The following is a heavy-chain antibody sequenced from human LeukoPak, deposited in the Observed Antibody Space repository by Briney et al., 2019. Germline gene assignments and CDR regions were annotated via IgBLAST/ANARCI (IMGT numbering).Heavy chain of an antibody. CDR2: ISGSSNYI. J-gene: IGHJ6*03. CDR3: ARAVGGGYYYYYMDV. D-gene: IGHD2-15*01. V-gene: IGHV3-21*01. Sequence: GGSLRLSCAASGFSFSSYSLNWVRQAPGKGLEWVSSISGSSNYIYYADSVKGRFTISRHNAKNSLYLQMNSLRAEDTAVYYCARAVGGGYYYYYMDVWGKGTMVTVSS. CDR1: GFSFSSYS.